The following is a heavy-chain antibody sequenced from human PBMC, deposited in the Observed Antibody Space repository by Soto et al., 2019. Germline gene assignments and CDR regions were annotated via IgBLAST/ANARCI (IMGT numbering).Heavy chain of an antibody. D-gene: IGHD2-2*01. J-gene: IGHJ6*02. CDR3: ARAGEMDVVVPAAMKFFDGNYYYGMDV. CDR1: GGTFSSYA. CDR2: IIPIFGTA. Sequence: QVQLVQSGAEVKKPGSSVKVSCKASGGTFSSYAISWVRQAPGQGLEWMGGIIPIFGTANYAQKFQGRVTITADESTSTAYMELSSLRSEDTAVYYCARAGEMDVVVPAAMKFFDGNYYYGMDVWGQGTTVTVSS. V-gene: IGHV1-69*01.